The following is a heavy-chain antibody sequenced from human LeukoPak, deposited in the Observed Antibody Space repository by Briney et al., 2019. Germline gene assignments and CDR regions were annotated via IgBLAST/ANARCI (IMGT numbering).Heavy chain of an antibody. CDR1: GGSISSYY. D-gene: IGHD6-19*01. Sequence: SETLSLTCTVSGGSISSYYWSWIRQPPGKGLEWIGYIYYSGSTNYNPSLKRRVTISVDTSKNQFSLKLSSVTAADTAVYYCARGSRSIAVAGDFDYWGQGTLVTVSS. CDR3: ARGSRSIAVAGDFDY. V-gene: IGHV4-59*01. J-gene: IGHJ4*02. CDR2: IYYSGST.